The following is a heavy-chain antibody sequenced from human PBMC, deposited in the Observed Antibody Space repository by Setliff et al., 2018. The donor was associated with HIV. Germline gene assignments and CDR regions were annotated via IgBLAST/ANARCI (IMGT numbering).Heavy chain of an antibody. CDR2: IAYSGTTMYT. J-gene: IGHJ4*02. CDR1: GGSFIGSSFQ. CDR3: ARGPPFAY. Sequence: SETLSLTCTVSGGSFIGSSFQSTWIRQTPGKGLEWIADIAYSGTTMYTNYNPSLESRVIVSEDTSRDQFFLKLTSVTADDTATYYCARGPPFAYWGQGLLVTVSS. V-gene: IGHV4-39*07.